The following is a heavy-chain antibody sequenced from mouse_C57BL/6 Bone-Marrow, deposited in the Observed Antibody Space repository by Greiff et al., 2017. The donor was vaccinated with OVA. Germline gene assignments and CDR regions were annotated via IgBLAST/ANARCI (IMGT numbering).Heavy chain of an antibody. J-gene: IGHJ3*01. D-gene: IGHD1-1*01. Sequence: EVQRVESGGGLVKPGGSLKLSCAASGFTFSSYTMSWVRQTPEKRLEWVATISGGGGNTYYPDSVKGRFTISRDNAKNTLYLQMSSLRSEDTALYYCARPFYYGSTFAYWGQGTLVTVSA. CDR3: ARPFYYGSTFAY. CDR2: ISGGGGNT. V-gene: IGHV5-9*01. CDR1: GFTFSSYT.